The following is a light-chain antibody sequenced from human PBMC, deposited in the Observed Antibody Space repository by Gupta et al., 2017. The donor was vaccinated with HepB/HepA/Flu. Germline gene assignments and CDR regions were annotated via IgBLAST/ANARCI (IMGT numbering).Light chain of an antibody. CDR2: YVI. V-gene: IGLV2-14*03. Sequence: QSALTQPASVSGSPGQSITISCTATSNDFGDFNYVSWYQQHHGKEPKSVIAYVINRPSGVYNRVSCYSAGNKASPLTNGLQSEEEADDYCSYSNSITTPVGFGGGTRLTVL. CDR3: SYSNSITTPVG. CDR1: SNDFGDFNY. J-gene: IGLJ2*01.